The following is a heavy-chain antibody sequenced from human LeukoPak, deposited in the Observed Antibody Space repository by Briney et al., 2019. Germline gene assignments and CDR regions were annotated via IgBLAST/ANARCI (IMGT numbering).Heavy chain of an antibody. V-gene: IGHV1-2*02. J-gene: IGHJ4*02. Sequence: GASVKVSCKASGYIFTGYYMHWVRQAPGQGLEWMGWINPNSGDTNYAQKFQGRVTMTRDTSISTAYMELSRLRSDDTAVYYCARDRGITMVRGIQPYVFDYWGQGTLVTVSS. CDR3: ARDRGITMVRGIQPYVFDY. D-gene: IGHD3-10*01. CDR1: GYIFTGYY. CDR2: INPNSGDT.